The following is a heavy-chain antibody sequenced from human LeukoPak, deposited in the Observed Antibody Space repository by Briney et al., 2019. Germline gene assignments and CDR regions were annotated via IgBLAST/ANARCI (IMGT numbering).Heavy chain of an antibody. CDR2: INHSGST. CDR1: GGSFSGYY. CDR3: ARGMLGSGHHDAIDI. Sequence: PSETLSLTCAVYGGSFSGYYWSWIRQPPGKGLEWIGEINHSGSTNYNPSLKSRVTISVDTSKNQFSLKLSSVTAADTAVYYCARGMLGSGHHDAIDIWGQGTMVTVSS. D-gene: IGHD3-3*01. J-gene: IGHJ3*02. V-gene: IGHV4-34*01.